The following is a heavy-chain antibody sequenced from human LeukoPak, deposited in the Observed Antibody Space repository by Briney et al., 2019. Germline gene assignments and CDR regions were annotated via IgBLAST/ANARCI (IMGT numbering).Heavy chain of an antibody. D-gene: IGHD6-13*01. V-gene: IGHV4-31*03. CDR1: GGSVSSGLNK. Sequence: SETLSLTCTVSGGSVSSGLNKWSWVRQHPGKGLEWIGYIYYSGYTYYNPSLKSRVTISVDTSKNQFSLRLSSVTAADTAVYYCAREGDKRAAAAYWGQGTLVTVSS. J-gene: IGHJ4*02. CDR2: IYYSGYT. CDR3: AREGDKRAAAAY.